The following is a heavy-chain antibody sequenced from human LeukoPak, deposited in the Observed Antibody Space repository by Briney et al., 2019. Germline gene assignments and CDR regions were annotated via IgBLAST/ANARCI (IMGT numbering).Heavy chain of an antibody. D-gene: IGHD3-3*01. CDR3: ARGFWSGYYSYNYYYGMDV. CDR2: IWYDGSNK. Sequence: PGRSLRLSCAASGFTFSSYGMHWVRQAPGKGLEWVTVIWYDGSNKYYADSVKGRFTISRDNSKNTLYLQMNSLRAEDTAVYYCARGFWSGYYSYNYYYGMDVWAKGTTVTVSS. CDR1: GFTFSSYG. J-gene: IGHJ6*04. V-gene: IGHV3-33*01.